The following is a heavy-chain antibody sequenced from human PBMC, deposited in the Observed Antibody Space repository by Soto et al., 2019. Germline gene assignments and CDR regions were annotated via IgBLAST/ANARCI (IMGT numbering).Heavy chain of an antibody. CDR2: IGGGGRST. CDR3: AKPTGRAHVSDY. CDR1: GFTFSNYA. Sequence: GGSLRLSCAASGFTFSNYAMSWVRQTPGKGLEWVSAIGGGGRSTYYADSVKGRFTISRDNSKNTLFLQMNSLRAEDTAIYYCAKPTGRAHVSDYWGQGTLVTVSS. V-gene: IGHV3-23*01. J-gene: IGHJ4*02. D-gene: IGHD7-27*01.